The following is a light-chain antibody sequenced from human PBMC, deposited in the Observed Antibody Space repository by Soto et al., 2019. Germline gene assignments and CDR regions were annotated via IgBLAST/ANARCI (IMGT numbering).Light chain of an antibody. CDR2: DAS. J-gene: IGKJ1*01. CDR3: QQRSDWPWT. V-gene: IGKV3-11*01. CDR1: QSVSSSY. Sequence: ESVLTQSPGTLSLSPGERATLSCRSSQSVSSSYLAWYQQKPGQAPRLLIYDASNRATGIPARFSGSGSGTDFTLTISSLEPEDFAVYYCQQRSDWPWTFGQVTKVDIK.